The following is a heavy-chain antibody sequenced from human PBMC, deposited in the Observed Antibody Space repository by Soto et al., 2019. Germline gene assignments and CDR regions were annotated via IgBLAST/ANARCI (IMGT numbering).Heavy chain of an antibody. CDR2: IIPIFGTA. V-gene: IGHV1-69*13. CDR1: GGTFSTYA. D-gene: IGHD6-19*01. Sequence: SVKVSCKASGGTFSTYAISWVRQAPGQGLEWMGGIIPIFGTANYAQKFQGRVTITADESTSTAYMELSSLKASDTAMYFCARRVSFSNGWYYFDYWGQGTLVTVSS. CDR3: ARRVSFSNGWYYFDY. J-gene: IGHJ4*02.